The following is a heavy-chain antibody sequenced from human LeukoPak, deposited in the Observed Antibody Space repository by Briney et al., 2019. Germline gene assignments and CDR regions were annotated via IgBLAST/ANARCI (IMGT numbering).Heavy chain of an antibody. CDR3: AAQLRFFDWPFDY. J-gene: IGHJ4*02. D-gene: IGHD3-9*01. CDR2: ISWNSGRI. V-gene: IGHV3-9*01. CDR1: GITFDHYA. Sequence: GGSLRLSRVVSGITFDHYAMHWVRQVPGKGLEWVSGISWNSGRIAYADSVKGRFTISRDNAKNSLYLQMNSLRAEDTAFYYCAAQLRFFDWPFDYWGRGTLITVSS.